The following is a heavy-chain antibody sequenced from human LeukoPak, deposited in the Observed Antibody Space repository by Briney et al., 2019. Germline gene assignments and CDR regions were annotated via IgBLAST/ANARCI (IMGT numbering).Heavy chain of an antibody. CDR3: ARSIAVAGYDYFDY. Sequence: GGSLRLSCAASGFTFSSYSMNWVRQAPGKGLEWVSSISSSSSYIYYADSVKGRFTISRDNAKNSLYLQMNSLTAEDTAVYYCARSIAVAGYDYFDYWGQGTLVTVSS. D-gene: IGHD6-19*01. V-gene: IGHV3-21*01. CDR2: ISSSSSYI. CDR1: GFTFSSYS. J-gene: IGHJ4*02.